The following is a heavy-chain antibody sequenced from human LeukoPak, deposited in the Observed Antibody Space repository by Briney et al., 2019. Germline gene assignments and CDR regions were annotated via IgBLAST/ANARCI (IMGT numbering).Heavy chain of an antibody. V-gene: IGHV3-23*01. CDR3: AKYLGKYSYGYSGLDY. CDR1: GFTFSSCA. CDR2: LSGSGAST. Sequence: GGSLRLSCAASGFTFSSCAMTWVRQAPGKGLEWISSLSGSGASTFYADSVKGRFTISRDNSKNTLSLQMSSLRAEDTAVYFCAKYLGKYSYGYSGLDYWGQGTLVTVSS. D-gene: IGHD5-18*01. J-gene: IGHJ4*02.